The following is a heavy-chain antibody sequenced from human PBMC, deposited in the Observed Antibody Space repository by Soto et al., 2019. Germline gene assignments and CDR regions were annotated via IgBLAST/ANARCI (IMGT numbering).Heavy chain of an antibody. CDR2: ISAHNGNT. V-gene: IGHV1-18*03. CDR1: GYTFTSYG. D-gene: IGHD1-1*01. CDR3: PRGRYGDY. J-gene: IGHJ4*02. Sequence: QVHLVQSGAEVKKPGASVKVSCKGSGYTFTSYGITWVRQAPGQGLEWMGWISAHNGNTNYAQKLQGRVTVTRDTTTSTAYMELRSLISDDMAVYYCPRGRYGDYWGQGALVTVSS.